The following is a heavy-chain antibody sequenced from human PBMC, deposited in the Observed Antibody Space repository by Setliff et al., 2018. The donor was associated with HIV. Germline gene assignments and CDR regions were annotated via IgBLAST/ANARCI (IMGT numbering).Heavy chain of an antibody. CDR1: GFTFSSYS. Sequence: PGGSLRLSCAASGFTFSSYSMNWVRQAPGKGLEWVSSISSSSSYIYYADSVKGRFTISRDNAKYSLYLQMNSLGAEDTAVYYCARDRVGTAMVAAFDIWGQGTMVTVSS. D-gene: IGHD5-18*01. J-gene: IGHJ3*02. V-gene: IGHV3-21*01. CDR3: ARDRVGTAMVAAFDI. CDR2: ISSSSSYI.